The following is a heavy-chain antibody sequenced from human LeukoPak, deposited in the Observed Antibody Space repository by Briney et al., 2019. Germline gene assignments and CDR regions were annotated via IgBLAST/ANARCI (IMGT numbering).Heavy chain of an antibody. CDR1: GGSISSGGYS. J-gene: IGHJ4*02. CDR3: ASDRTGSFDY. D-gene: IGHD1-1*01. Sequence: SETLSLTCAVSGGSISSGGYSWSWIRQPPGKGLEWIGYIYHSGSTYYNPSLKSRVTISVDRSKNQFSLKLSSVTAADTAVYYCASDRTGSFDYWGQGTLVTVSS. CDR2: IYHSGST. V-gene: IGHV4-30-2*01.